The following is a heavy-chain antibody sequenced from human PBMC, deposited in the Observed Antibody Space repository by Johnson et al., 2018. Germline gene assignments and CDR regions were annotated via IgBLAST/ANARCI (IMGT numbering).Heavy chain of an antibody. CDR1: GFSFSSYW. CDR3: AREGRISDV. Sequence: QLVQSGGGLVKPGGSLRLSCAVSGFSFSSYWMSWVRQAPGKGLEWVANIKTDGGEVYYGESEKGRFTISRDNAKNSMYLQMNSLRAGETAVDYWAREGRISDVWGTGTTGTVAS. D-gene: IGHD1-26*01. V-gene: IGHV3-7*01. J-gene: IGHJ6*04. CDR2: IKTDGGEV.